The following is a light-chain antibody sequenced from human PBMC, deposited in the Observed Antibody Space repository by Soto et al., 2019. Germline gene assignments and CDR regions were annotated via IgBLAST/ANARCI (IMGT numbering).Light chain of an antibody. V-gene: IGLV1-44*01. CDR1: SSNIGSST. Sequence: QTVVTQPPSASGTPGQRVTISCSGSSSNIGSSTVNWYQQLPGAAPKLLIYSNNQRPSGVPDRFSGSKSGTSASLAISGLQSEDEADYFCAAWHDSLNGYVFGTGTKLTVL. CDR2: SNN. J-gene: IGLJ1*01. CDR3: AAWHDSLNGYV.